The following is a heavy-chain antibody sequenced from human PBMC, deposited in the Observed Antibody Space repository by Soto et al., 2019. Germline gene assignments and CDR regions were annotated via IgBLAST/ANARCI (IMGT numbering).Heavy chain of an antibody. CDR3: ARHESSGWYYFDY. D-gene: IGHD6-19*01. J-gene: IGHJ4*02. CDR2: IYNSGST. CDR1: GGSISSYY. Sequence: SETLSLTCTVSGGSISSYYWSWIRQPPGKGLEWIGYIYNSGSTNYNPSHKSRVTISVDMSKNQFSLKLNSVTAANTAVYYCARHESSGWYYFDYWGQGTLVTVS. V-gene: IGHV4-59*08.